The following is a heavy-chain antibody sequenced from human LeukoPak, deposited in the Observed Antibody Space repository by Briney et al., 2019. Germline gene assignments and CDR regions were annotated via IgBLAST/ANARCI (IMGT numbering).Heavy chain of an antibody. D-gene: IGHD1-26*01. V-gene: IGHV4-59*01. Sequence: SETLSLTCTVSGGSISSYYWSWIRQPPGKGLEWIGYIYYSGSTSYNPSLRSRVTISVDTSKNQFSLKLSSVTAADTAVYYCARGYSGSYGRFDYWGQGTLVTVSS. CDR2: IYYSGST. CDR1: GGSISSYY. CDR3: ARGYSGSYGRFDY. J-gene: IGHJ4*02.